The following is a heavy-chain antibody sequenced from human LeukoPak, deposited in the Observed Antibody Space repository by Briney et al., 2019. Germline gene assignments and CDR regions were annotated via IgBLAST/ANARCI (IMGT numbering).Heavy chain of an antibody. D-gene: IGHD1-26*01. Sequence: PSETLSLTCVVSGYSISNNYFWGWIRQSPGKGLEWIGTFSRSGTTYYNPSLKSRVIISIDTSKNQFYLKLISMTAADTAVYYCTRLVPAWEGGGSNYWGRGTLVTVSS. CDR1: GYSISNNYF. J-gene: IGHJ4*01. CDR2: FSRSGTT. CDR3: TRLVPAWEGGGSNY. V-gene: IGHV4-38-2*01.